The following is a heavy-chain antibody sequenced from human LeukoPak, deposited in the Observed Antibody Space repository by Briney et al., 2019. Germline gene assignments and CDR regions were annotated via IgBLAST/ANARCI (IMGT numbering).Heavy chain of an antibody. CDR1: GGSISSYY. V-gene: IGHV4-59*01. CDR2: IYYSGST. J-gene: IGHJ5*02. D-gene: IGHD3-22*01. Sequence: SETLSLTCTVSGGSISSYYWSWIRQPPGKGLEWIGYIYYSGSTNYNPSLKSRVTISVDTSKNQFSLKLSSVTAADTAVYYCARGFGNYYDSSGYQNWFDPWGQGTLVTVSS. CDR3: ARGFGNYYDSSGYQNWFDP.